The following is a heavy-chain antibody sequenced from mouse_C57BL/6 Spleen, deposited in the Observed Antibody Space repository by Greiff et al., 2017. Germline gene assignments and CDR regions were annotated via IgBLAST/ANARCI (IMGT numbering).Heavy chain of an antibody. CDR2: IYPSDSET. CDR1: GYTFTSYW. CDR3: ARGRGSWFAY. V-gene: IGHV1-61*01. J-gene: IGHJ3*01. Sequence: VQLQQSGAELVRPGSSVKLSCKASGYTFTSYWMAWVKQRPGQGLEWIGNIYPSDSETHYNQKFKDKATLTVDKSSSTAYMQLSSLTSEDSAVYYCARGRGSWFAYWGQGTLVTVSA.